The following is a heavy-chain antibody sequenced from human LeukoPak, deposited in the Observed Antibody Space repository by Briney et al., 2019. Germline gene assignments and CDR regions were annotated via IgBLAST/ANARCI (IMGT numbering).Heavy chain of an antibody. J-gene: IGHJ3*02. CDR1: GGSISSYY. CDR2: IHYSGST. CDR3: ARDRSITMIVVVMHDAFDI. D-gene: IGHD3-22*01. Sequence: SETLSLTCTVSGGSISSYYWSWIRQPPGKGLEWIGYIHYSGSTNYNPSLKSRVTISVDTSKNQFSLKLSSVTAADTAVYYCARDRSITMIVVVMHDAFDIWGQGTMVTVSS. V-gene: IGHV4-59*01.